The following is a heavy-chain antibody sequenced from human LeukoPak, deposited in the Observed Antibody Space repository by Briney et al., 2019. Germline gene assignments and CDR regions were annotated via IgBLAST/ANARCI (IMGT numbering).Heavy chain of an antibody. CDR1: GFTFSSYS. V-gene: IGHV3-21*01. J-gene: IGHJ6*02. D-gene: IGHD4-17*01. CDR3: ARDLITSVPTGYYYGMDV. Sequence: GGSLRLSCAASGFTFSSYSMNWVRQAPGKGLEWVSSISSSSSYIYYADSVKGRFTISRDNAKNSLYLQMNSLRAEDTAVYYCARDLITSVPTGYYYGMDVWGQGTTVTVSS. CDR2: ISSSSSYI.